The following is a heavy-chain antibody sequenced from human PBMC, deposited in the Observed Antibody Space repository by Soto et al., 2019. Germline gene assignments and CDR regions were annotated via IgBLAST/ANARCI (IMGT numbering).Heavy chain of an antibody. CDR1: GFTFSSYE. J-gene: IGHJ3*02. Sequence: PVGSLRLSCAASGFTFSSYEMNWVRQAPGKGLEWVSYISSSGSTIYYADSVKGRFTISRDNAKNSLYLQMNSLRAEDTAVYYCASSPSLAAFDIWGQGTMVTVSS. CDR2: ISSSGSTI. CDR3: ASSPSLAAFDI. V-gene: IGHV3-48*03.